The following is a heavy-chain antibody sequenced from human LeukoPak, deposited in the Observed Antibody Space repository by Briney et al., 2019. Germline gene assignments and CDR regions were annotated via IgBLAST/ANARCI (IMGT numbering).Heavy chain of an antibody. J-gene: IGHJ4*02. V-gene: IGHV4-59*01. CDR2: IYYSGST. D-gene: IGHD1-1*01. CDR1: GGSISSYY. Sequence: PSETPSLTCTVSGGSISSYYWSWIRQPPGKGLEWIGYIYYSGSTNYNPSLKSRVTISVDTSKNQFSLKLSSVTAADTAVYYCARVPGYYYFDYWGQGTLVTVSS. CDR3: ARVPGYYYFDY.